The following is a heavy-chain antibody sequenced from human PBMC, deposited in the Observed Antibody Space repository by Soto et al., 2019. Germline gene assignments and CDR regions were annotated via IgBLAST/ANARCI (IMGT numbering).Heavy chain of an antibody. CDR2: IYYSGST. D-gene: IGHD3-3*01. J-gene: IGHJ3*02. CDR1: GGSISSYY. CDR3: ARLAYYDFWSGYFPYAFDI. V-gene: IGHV4-59*01. Sequence: QVQLQESGPGLVKPSETLSLTCTVSGGSISSYYWSWIRQPPGKGLEWIGYIYYSGSTNYNPSLKSRVTISVDTSKNQFSLKLSSVTAADTAVYYCARLAYYDFWSGYFPYAFDIWGQGTMVTVSS.